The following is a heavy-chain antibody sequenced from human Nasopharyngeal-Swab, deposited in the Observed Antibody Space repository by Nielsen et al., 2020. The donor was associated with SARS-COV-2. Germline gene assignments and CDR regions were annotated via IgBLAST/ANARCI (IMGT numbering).Heavy chain of an antibody. CDR2: INYNSGIT. V-gene: IGHV3-23*01. CDR1: GFTFSSYA. CDR3: AKGMDSSGFHGFDI. Sequence: GGSLRLSCTASGFTFSSYAMNWVRQAPGKGLEWVSTINYNSGITYSADSVRGRFTIFRDNSENTLFLQMNSLMAEDKAMYFCAKGMDSSGFHGFDIWGQGTMVTVSS. J-gene: IGHJ3*02. D-gene: IGHD6-19*01.